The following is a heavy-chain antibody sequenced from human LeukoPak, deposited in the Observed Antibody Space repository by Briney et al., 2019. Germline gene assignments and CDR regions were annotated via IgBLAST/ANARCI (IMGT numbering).Heavy chain of an antibody. CDR1: GYTFTGFY. J-gene: IGHJ4*02. Sequence: ASVKVSCKASGYTFTGFYMHWVRQSPGQGLEWMGIINPSGGSTSYAQKFQGRVTMTRDTSTSTVYMELSSLRSEDTAVYYCARDRKLWSHFDYWGQGTLVTVSS. D-gene: IGHD5-18*01. CDR2: INPSGGST. V-gene: IGHV1-46*03. CDR3: ARDRKLWSHFDY.